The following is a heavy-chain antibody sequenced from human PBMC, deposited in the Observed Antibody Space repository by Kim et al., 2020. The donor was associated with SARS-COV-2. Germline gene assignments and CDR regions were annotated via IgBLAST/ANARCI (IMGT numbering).Heavy chain of an antibody. D-gene: IGHD3-9*01. J-gene: IGHJ5*02. V-gene: IGHV6-1*01. CDR3: ASELNERDWLVWFDP. Sequence: VSVKSRITINPDTSKNQFSLQLNSVTPEDTAVYYCASELNERDWLVWFDPWGQGTLVTVSS.